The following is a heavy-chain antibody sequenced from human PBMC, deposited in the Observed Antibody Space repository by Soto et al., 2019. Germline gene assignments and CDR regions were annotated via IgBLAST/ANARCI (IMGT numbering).Heavy chain of an antibody. D-gene: IGHD2-2*01. CDR3: ARVPDR. V-gene: IGHV4-30-2*01. J-gene: IGHJ5*02. CDR2: IFHSGST. CDR1: GGSISSGGYS. Sequence: QLQLQESGSGLVKPSQTLSLTCAVSGGSISSGGYSWCWLRQPPGKGLEWIGYIFHSGSTYYNTSLKSRVTISVGRSKNQFTLNLSSVTAADTAVYYCARVPDRLGQGTLVTVSS.